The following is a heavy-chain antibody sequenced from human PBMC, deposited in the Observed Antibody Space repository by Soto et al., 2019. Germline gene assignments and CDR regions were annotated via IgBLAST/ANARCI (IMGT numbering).Heavy chain of an antibody. CDR2: ISYDGSNK. CDR3: AKDLDSGSWHDYYGMDV. D-gene: IGHD1-26*01. CDR1: GFTFSSYG. V-gene: IGHV3-30*18. J-gene: IGHJ6*01. Sequence: QVQLVESGGGVVQPGRSLRLSCAASGFTFSSYGMHWVRQAPGKGLEWVAVISYDGSNKYYADSVKGRFTISRDNSKNTLYLQMNSLRAEDTAVYYCAKDLDSGSWHDYYGMDVW.